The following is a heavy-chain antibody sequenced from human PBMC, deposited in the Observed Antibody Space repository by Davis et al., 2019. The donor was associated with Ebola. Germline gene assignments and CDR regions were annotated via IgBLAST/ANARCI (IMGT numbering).Heavy chain of an antibody. J-gene: IGHJ4*02. V-gene: IGHV3-30*02. D-gene: IGHD3-3*01. CDR1: GFTFSSYG. CDR2: IRYDGSNK. CDR3: ARLFGVIPVFDY. Sequence: GGSLRLSCAASGFTFSSYGMHWVRQAPGKGLEWVAFIRYDGSNKYYADSVKGRFTVSRDNAKNSLYLEMNSLRDEDTAVYYCARLFGVIPVFDYWGQGTLVTVSS.